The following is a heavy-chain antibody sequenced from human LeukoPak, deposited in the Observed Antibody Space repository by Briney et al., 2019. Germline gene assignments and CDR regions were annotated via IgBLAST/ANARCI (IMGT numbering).Heavy chain of an antibody. Sequence: GGSLRLSCAASGFTFSDYYMSWIRQAPGKGLEWVSYISSSGSTIYYADSVKGRFTISRDNAKNSLYLQMNSLRAEDTAVYYCTRGPIELWLHNAMDVWGQGTTVTVSS. J-gene: IGHJ6*02. CDR1: GFTFSDYY. V-gene: IGHV3-11*01. CDR2: ISSSGSTI. CDR3: TRGPIELWLHNAMDV. D-gene: IGHD5-18*01.